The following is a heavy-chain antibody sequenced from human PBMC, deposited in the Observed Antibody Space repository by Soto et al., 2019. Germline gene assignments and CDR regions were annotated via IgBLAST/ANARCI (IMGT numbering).Heavy chain of an antibody. CDR1: GGTFSCYA. V-gene: IGHV1-69*04. J-gene: IGHJ5*02. CDR3: AREFFVVVVAATTNWFAP. CDR2: IIPILGIA. Sequence: SVKASCKASGGTFSCYAISWVRQAPGQGLEWMGRIIPILGIANYAQKFQGRVTITADKSTSTAYMELSSLRSEDTAVYYCAREFFVVVVAATTNWFAPWGQGTLVTVSS. D-gene: IGHD2-15*01.